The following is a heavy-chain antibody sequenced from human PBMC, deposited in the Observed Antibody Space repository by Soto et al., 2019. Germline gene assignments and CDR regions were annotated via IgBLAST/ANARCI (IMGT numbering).Heavy chain of an antibody. Sequence: GGSLRLSCATSEFTFSSYGMHWVRQAPGKGLEWVAVISYDGSDKDYADSVKGRFTISRDNSKNTLYLQMNSLRVEDTAVYYCAGPPSFDYWGQGTLVTVS. V-gene: IGHV3-30*03. CDR3: AGPPSFDY. CDR2: ISYDGSDK. J-gene: IGHJ4*02. CDR1: EFTFSSYG.